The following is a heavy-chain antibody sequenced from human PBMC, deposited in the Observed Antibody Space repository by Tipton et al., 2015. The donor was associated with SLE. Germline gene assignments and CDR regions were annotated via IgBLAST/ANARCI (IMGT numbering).Heavy chain of an antibody. V-gene: IGHV4-59*01. D-gene: IGHD6-19*01. CDR2: ISDSGST. Sequence: TLSLTCTISGGSISSYYWSWIRQPPGKGLGWIGYISDSGSTYYNPSLKSRVIISGDTSKNQFSLKLNSVTAADTAVYYCASQQWSGHFDLWGRGTLVTVSS. J-gene: IGHJ2*01. CDR1: GGSISSYY. CDR3: ASQQWSGHFDL.